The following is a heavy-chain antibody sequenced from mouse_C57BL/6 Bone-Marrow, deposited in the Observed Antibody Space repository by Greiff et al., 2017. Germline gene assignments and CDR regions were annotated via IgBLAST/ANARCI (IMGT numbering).Heavy chain of an antibody. J-gene: IGHJ3*01. D-gene: IGHD1-1*01. CDR3: TTRGSSSGWFAY. Sequence: EVQLQQSGAELVRPGASVKLSCTASGFNIKDDYMHWVKQRPEQGLEWIGWIDPENGDTEYASKFQGKATIPADTSSNTAYLQLSSLTSEDTAVYYCTTRGSSSGWFAYWGQGTLVTVAA. CDR2: IDPENGDT. V-gene: IGHV14-4*01. CDR1: GFNIKDDY.